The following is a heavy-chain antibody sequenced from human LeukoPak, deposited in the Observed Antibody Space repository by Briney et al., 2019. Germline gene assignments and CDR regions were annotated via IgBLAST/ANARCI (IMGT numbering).Heavy chain of an antibody. CDR2: LRPDSGNR. CDR1: GYIFTSYD. D-gene: IGHD2-2*01. J-gene: IGHJ4*02. CDR3: ARGPPDSTTSDY. V-gene: IGHV1-8*01. Sequence: ASVKVSCKASGYIFTSYDISWVRQAAGRGLEWIGWLRPDSGNRGYAQKFQGRVTMTRSTSTRTAYMELRSLTSEDTAVYYCARGPPDSTTSDYWGQGTLVSVSS.